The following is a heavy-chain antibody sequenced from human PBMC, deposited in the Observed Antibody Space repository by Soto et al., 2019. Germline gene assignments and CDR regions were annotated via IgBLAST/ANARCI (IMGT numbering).Heavy chain of an antibody. CDR3: AKDGGREGYFGNWFDP. CDR2: IIPIFGTR. V-gene: IGHV1-69*13. J-gene: IGHJ5*02. D-gene: IGHD2-15*01. CDR1: GGTFSSYP. Sequence: SVKVSCKASGGTFSSYPISWVRHAPEQGLEWMGGIIPIFGTRDYAQKFQGRVTITADDSTTTAYMELSSLRSDDTAVYYCAKDGGREGYFGNWFDPWGQGTLVTVSS.